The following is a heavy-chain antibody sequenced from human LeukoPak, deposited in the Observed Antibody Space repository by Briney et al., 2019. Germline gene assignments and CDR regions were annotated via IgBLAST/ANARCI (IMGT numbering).Heavy chain of an antibody. J-gene: IGHJ4*02. CDR2: IKSQTSGGTI. CDR1: GFGFSGAW. V-gene: IGHV3-15*01. CDR3: TTYAAARPDYFHY. Sequence: GGSLRLSCAASGFGFSGAWMSWVRQAPGEGLEWVGRIKSQTSGGTIDYAALVKGRFTISRDDSKNTLYLQMDGLQSEDTAVYYCTTYAAARPDYFHYWGQGTLVTVSS. D-gene: IGHD6-6*01.